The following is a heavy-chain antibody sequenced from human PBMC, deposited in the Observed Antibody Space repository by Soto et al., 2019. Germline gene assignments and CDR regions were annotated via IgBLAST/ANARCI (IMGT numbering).Heavy chain of an antibody. J-gene: IGHJ4*02. V-gene: IGHV4-59*01. Sequence: SETLSLTCTVSGGSISSYYWSWIRQPPGKGLEWIGYIYYSGSTNYNPSLKSRVTISVDTSKNQFSLKLSSVTAADTAVYYCARGHTVTGDDYWGQGTLVTVSS. CDR2: IYYSGST. D-gene: IGHD4-17*01. CDR1: GGSISSYY. CDR3: ARGHTVTGDDY.